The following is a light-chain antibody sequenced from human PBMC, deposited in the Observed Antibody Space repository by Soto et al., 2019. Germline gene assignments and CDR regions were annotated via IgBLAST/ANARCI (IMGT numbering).Light chain of an antibody. J-gene: IGKJ1*01. CDR1: QSVGSD. CDR3: QQYNTWPPT. V-gene: IGKV3-15*01. Sequence: EIVLSQSPGTLSLSPGERATLSCRASQSVGSDLAWYQQKPGQAPRLLIYSASTRATGIPARFSGSGSGTEFTLSIGSLQSEDFAIYYCQQYNTWPPTFGQGTKVDIK. CDR2: SAS.